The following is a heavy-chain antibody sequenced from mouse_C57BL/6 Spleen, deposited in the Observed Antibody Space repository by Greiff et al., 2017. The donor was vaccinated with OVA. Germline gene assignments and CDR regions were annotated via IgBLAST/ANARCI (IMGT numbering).Heavy chain of an antibody. V-gene: IGHV2-6-1*01. CDR3: ARQWLTYYYAMDY. D-gene: IGHD2-2*01. CDR2: IWSDGST. CDR1: GFSLTSYG. J-gene: IGHJ4*01. Sequence: QVQLKQSGPGLVAPSQSLSITCTVSGFSLTSYGVHWVRQPPGKGLEWLVVIWSDGSTTYNSALKSRLSISKDNSKSQVFLKMNSLQTDDTAMYYCARQWLTYYYAMDYWGQGTSVTVSS.